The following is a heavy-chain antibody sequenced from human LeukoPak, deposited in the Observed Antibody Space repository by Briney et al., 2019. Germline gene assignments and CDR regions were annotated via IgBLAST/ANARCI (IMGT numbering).Heavy chain of an antibody. J-gene: IGHJ4*02. V-gene: IGHV3-33*01. CDR1: GFTFSSYG. CDR2: TWSDGSNK. CDR3: ARPGGQRSCTNGVCPFDY. D-gene: IGHD2-8*01. Sequence: GGSLRLSCAASGFTFSSYGMHWVRQAPGKGLEWVAVTWSDGSNKYYADSVKGRFTISRDNSKNTLYLQMNSLRAEDTAVYYCARPGGQRSCTNGVCPFDYWGRGTLVTVSS.